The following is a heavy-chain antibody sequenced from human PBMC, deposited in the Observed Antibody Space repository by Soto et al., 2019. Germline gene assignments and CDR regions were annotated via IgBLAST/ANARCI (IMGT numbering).Heavy chain of an antibody. D-gene: IGHD3-16*02. CDR3: ARGPYDYVWGSYRSKYYFDY. CDR2: INHSGST. CDR1: GGSFSGYY. Sequence: TLSLTCAVYGGSFSGYYWSWIRQPPGKGLEWIGEINHSGSTNYNPSLKSRVTISVDTSKNQFSLKLSSVTAADTAVYYCARGPYDYVWGSYRSKYYFDYWGQATLVTVSS. J-gene: IGHJ4*02. V-gene: IGHV4-34*01.